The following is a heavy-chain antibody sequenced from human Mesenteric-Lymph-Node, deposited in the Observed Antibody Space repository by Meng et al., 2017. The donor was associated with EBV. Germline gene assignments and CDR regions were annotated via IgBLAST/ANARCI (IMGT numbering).Heavy chain of an antibody. CDR1: GYSVINYG. CDR3: ARSFSNFDYFDY. CDR2: ISAYNGDK. V-gene: IGHV1-18*01. D-gene: IGHD4-11*01. Sequence: QLQLGQSGAAVKKPGASGNVVCKASGYSVINYGINWVRQAPGQGLEWMGWISAYNGDKHYAQKFQGIDTMTSDTSKSTAYMALRRLRSDDTAVYHCARSFSNFDYFDYWGLGTLVTVSS. J-gene: IGHJ4*02.